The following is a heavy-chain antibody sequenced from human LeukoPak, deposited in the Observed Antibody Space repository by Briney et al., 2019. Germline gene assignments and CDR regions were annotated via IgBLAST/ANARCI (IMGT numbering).Heavy chain of an antibody. CDR1: GFTFSDYW. V-gene: IGHV3-74*01. CDR3: ATTPDSNWYYFDY. Sequence: GGSLRLSCAASGFTFSDYWMHWVRQAPGRGLVWVSRISSDGSSTSYADSVKGRFTISRDNAKNTLYLQMNSLRAEDTAVYYCATTPDSNWYYFDYWGQGALVTFSS. CDR2: ISSDGSST. D-gene: IGHD6-13*01. J-gene: IGHJ4*02.